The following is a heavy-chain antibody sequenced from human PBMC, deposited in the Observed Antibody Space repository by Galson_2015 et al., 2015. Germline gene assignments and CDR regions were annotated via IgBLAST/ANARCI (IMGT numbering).Heavy chain of an antibody. D-gene: IGHD1-14*01. CDR1: GGSISSYY. CDR2: IYYSGST. Sequence: SETLSLTCTVSGGSISSYYWSWIRQPPGKRLEWIGYIYYSGSTNYNPSLKSRVTISVDTSKNQFSLKLSSVTAADTAVYYCAREPPAVGTDPSWGQGTLVTVSS. J-gene: IGHJ5*02. CDR3: AREPPAVGTDPS. V-gene: IGHV4-59*01.